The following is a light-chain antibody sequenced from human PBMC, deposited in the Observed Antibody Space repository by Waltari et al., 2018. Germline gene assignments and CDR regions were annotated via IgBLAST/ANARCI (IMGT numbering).Light chain of an antibody. CDR3: TSYAGKNILV. J-gene: IGLJ3*02. CDR1: SSNVGVYNF. CDR2: EVN. Sequence: QSVLTQPPSASGSLGQSVTIPCTGASSNVGVYNFFSWYQQHPGKAPKLIIYEVNKRPSGVPDRFSGSKSGNTASLTVSGLLAEDEADYYCTSYAGKNILVFGGGTNLTVL. V-gene: IGLV2-8*01.